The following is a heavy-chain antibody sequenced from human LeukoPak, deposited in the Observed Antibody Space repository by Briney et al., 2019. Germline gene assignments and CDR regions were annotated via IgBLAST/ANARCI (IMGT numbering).Heavy chain of an antibody. CDR2: IYYSGST. CDR3: ARGRIAAAGLGGWFDP. J-gene: IGHJ5*02. Sequence: PSETLSLTCIVSGGSISSYYWSWIRQPPGKGLEWIGYIYYSGSTNYNPSLKSRVTISVDTSKNQFSLKLSSVTAADTAVYYCARGRIAAAGLGGWFDPWGQGTLVTVSS. CDR1: GGSISSYY. D-gene: IGHD6-13*01. V-gene: IGHV4-59*12.